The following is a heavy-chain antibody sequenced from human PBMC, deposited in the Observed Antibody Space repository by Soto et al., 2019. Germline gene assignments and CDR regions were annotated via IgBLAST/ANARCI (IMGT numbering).Heavy chain of an antibody. J-gene: IGHJ4*02. CDR3: ARGRRIVVVPAAPVKFYY. Sequence: SETLSLTCAVYGGSFSGDYWSWIRQPPGKGLEWIGEINHSGSTNYNPSLKSRVTISVDTSKNQFSLKLSSVTAADTAVYYCARGRRIVVVPAAPVKFYYWGQGTLVTVSS. D-gene: IGHD2-2*01. V-gene: IGHV4-34*01. CDR2: INHSGST. CDR1: GGSFSGDY.